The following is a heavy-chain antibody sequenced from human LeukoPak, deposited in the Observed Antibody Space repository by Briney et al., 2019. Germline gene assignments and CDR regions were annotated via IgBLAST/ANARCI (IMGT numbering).Heavy chain of an antibody. Sequence: PGGSLRLSCAASGFTFDDYGMSWVRQAPGKGLEWVSGINWNGGSTGYADSVKGRFTISRDNSKNTLYLQMNSLRAEDTAVYYCAKVRVRRSGWFDPWGQGTLVTVSS. CDR2: INWNGGST. V-gene: IGHV3-20*04. J-gene: IGHJ5*02. CDR3: AKVRVRRSGWFDP. D-gene: IGHD3-3*01. CDR1: GFTFDDYG.